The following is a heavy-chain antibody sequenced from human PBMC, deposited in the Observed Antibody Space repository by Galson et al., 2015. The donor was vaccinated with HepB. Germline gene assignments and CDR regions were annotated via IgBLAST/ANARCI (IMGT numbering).Heavy chain of an antibody. CDR2: FDPEDGET. Sequence: SVKVSCKVSGYTLTELSMHWVRQAPGKGLEWMGGFDPEDGETIYAQKFQGRVTMTEDTSTDTAYMELSSLRSEDTAVYYCATDSKCSGGSCLDAFDIWGQGTMVTVSS. V-gene: IGHV1-24*01. CDR3: ATDSKCSGGSCLDAFDI. D-gene: IGHD2-15*01. CDR1: GYTLTELS. J-gene: IGHJ3*02.